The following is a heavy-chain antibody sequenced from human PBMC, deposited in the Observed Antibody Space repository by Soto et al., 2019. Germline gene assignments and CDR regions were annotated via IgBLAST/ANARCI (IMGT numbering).Heavy chain of an antibody. D-gene: IGHD2-2*01. CDR1: GASVSTGY. CDR3: ARLPAAKLGWFAP. Sequence: SETLSLTCTVSGASVSTGYWSWIRQPPGKGLEWIGFMYFGGSFNYNPSLTSRVTISVDTSKNQFSLKLSSVTAADTAVYYCARLPAAKLGWFAPWGQGTLVTVSS. J-gene: IGHJ5*02. V-gene: IGHV4-59*08. CDR2: MYFGGSF.